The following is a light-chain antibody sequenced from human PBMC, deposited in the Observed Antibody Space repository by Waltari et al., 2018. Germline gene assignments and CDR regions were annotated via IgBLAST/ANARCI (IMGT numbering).Light chain of an antibody. J-gene: IGKJ4*01. CDR3: QQYNNWPLT. CDR2: GAS. Sequence: EIVMTQSPATLSVSPGERATLSCRASQSVSSTLAWYQQNPGQTPRLLSYGASSRATGIPARFSGSGSGTEFTLTISSLQSEDFAVYYCQQYNNWPLTFGGGTKVEIK. CDR1: QSVSST. V-gene: IGKV3-15*01.